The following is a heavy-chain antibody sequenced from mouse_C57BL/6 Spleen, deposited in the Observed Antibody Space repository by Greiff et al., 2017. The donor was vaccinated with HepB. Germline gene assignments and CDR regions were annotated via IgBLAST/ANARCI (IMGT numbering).Heavy chain of an antibody. CDR3: TERSVYYGYDGYYFDY. J-gene: IGHJ2*01. CDR1: GFTFSNYW. CDR2: IRLKSDNYAT. Sequence: EVKLEESGGGLVQPGGSMKLSCVASGFTFSNYWMNWVRQSPEKGLEWVAQIRLKSDNYATHYAESVKGRFTISRDDSKSSVYLQMNNLRAEDTGIYYCTERSVYYGYDGYYFDYWGQGTTLTVSS. V-gene: IGHV6-3*01. D-gene: IGHD2-2*01.